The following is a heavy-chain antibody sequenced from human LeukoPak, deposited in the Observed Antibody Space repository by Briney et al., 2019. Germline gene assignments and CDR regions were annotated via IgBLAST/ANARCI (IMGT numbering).Heavy chain of an antibody. D-gene: IGHD3-3*01. V-gene: IGHV4-4*07. CDR1: GGSISSYY. Sequence: PSETLSLTCTVSGGSISSYYWSWIRQPAGKGLQWIGRIYSSGSTNYNPSLKSRVTMSVDTSKNQFSLRLSPVTAADTAVYYCARDLGFWSGPDYWGQGTLVTVSS. CDR2: IYSSGST. CDR3: ARDLGFWSGPDY. J-gene: IGHJ4*02.